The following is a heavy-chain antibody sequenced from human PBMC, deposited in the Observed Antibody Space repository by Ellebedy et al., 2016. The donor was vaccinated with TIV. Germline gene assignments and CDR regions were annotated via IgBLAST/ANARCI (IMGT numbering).Heavy chain of an antibody. V-gene: IGHV3-30-3*02. CDR1: GFTFSSHA. Sequence: GGSLRLSCAASGFTFSSHAMHWVRQAPGKGLEWVAVISYDGSNKYYADSVKGRFTISRDNSKNTLYLQMKSLRAEDTAVYYCAKPDSSSIAALWGQGTLVTVSS. D-gene: IGHD6-6*01. J-gene: IGHJ4*02. CDR3: AKPDSSSIAAL. CDR2: ISYDGSNK.